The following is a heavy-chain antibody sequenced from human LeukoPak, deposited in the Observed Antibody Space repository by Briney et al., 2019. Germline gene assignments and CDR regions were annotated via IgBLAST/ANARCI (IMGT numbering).Heavy chain of an antibody. CDR2: IKSKTDGGTT. Sequence: GGSLRLSCAASGFTFSNARMSWVRQAPGKGLEWVGRIKSKTDGGTTDYAAPVKGRFTISRDDSKNTLYLQMNSLKTEDTAVYYCTTDRGGEYSSSWYDYWGQGTLVTVSS. J-gene: IGHJ4*02. CDR1: GFTFSNAR. V-gene: IGHV3-15*01. CDR3: TTDRGGEYSSSWYDY. D-gene: IGHD6-13*01.